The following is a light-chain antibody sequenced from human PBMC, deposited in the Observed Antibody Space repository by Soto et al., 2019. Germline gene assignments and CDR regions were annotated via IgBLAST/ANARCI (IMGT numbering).Light chain of an antibody. V-gene: IGKV1-39*01. CDR2: AAS. CDR3: QQSYSNTWT. CDR1: QSISSY. Sequence: DIQMTQSPSSLSASVGDRVTITCRASQSISSYLNWYQQKPGKAPKLLIYAASSLQSGVPSRFSGSGSGTDFTLTISSLQPEEFATYYCQQSYSNTWTFGQGTKVDIK. J-gene: IGKJ1*01.